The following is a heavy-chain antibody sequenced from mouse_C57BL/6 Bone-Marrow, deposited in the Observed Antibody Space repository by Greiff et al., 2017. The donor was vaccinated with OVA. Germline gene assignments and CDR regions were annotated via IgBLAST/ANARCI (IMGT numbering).Heavy chain of an antibody. CDR1: GFSLSTSGMG. D-gene: IGHD2-4*01. CDR2: IYWDDDK. V-gene: IGHV8-12*01. J-gene: IGHJ2*01. Sequence: QVTLKVSGPGILQSSQTLSLTCSFSGFSLSTSGMGVSWIRQPSGKGLEWLVHIYWDDDKRYNPSLKSRLTISKDTSRNHVFLQITRVDTADTATYYCARRERLRLYYFDYWGQGTTLTVSS. CDR3: ARRERLRLYYFDY.